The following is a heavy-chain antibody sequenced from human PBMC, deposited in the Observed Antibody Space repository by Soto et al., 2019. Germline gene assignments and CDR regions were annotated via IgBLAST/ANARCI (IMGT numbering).Heavy chain of an antibody. CDR1: GYTFTSYY. J-gene: IGHJ4*02. D-gene: IGHD6-19*01. CDR2: INPSGGST. V-gene: IGHV1-46*01. CDR3: ARDFGLAVAGPSFDY. Sequence: GASVKVSCKASGYTFTSYYMHWVRRAPGQGLEWMGIINPSGGSTSYAQKFQGRVTMTRDTSTSTVYMELSSLRSEDTAVYYCARDFGLAVAGPSFDYWGQGTLVTVSS.